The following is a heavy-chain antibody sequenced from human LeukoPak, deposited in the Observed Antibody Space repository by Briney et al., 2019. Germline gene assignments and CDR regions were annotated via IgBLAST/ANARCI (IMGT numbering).Heavy chain of an antibody. CDR3: ARVRLERGHFDY. J-gene: IGHJ4*02. Sequence: PSETLSLTCTVSGGSISSYYWSWIRQPPGKGLEWIGYIYYSGSTNYNPSLKSRVTISVDTSKNQFSLKLSSVTAADTAVYYCARVRLERGHFDYWGQGTLVTVSS. CDR1: GGSISSYY. D-gene: IGHD1-1*01. V-gene: IGHV4-59*01. CDR2: IYYSGST.